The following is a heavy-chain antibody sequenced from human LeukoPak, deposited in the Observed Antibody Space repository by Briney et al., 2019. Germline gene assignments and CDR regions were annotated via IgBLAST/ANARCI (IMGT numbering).Heavy chain of an antibody. CDR3: ARGEMITFGGVIVISTFDI. CDR1: GYTFTGYY. D-gene: IGHD3-16*02. J-gene: IGHJ3*02. Sequence: ASVKVSCKASGYTFTGYYIQWVRQAPGQGLEWMGYINPTSDGTNYAQEFQGRVTMTRDTSISTAYMELSRLTSDDTAVYYCARGEMITFGGVIVISTFDIWGQGTMVTVS. V-gene: IGHV1-2*02. CDR2: INPTSDGT.